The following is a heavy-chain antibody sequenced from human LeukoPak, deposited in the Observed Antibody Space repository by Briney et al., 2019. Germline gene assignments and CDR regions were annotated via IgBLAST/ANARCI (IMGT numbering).Heavy chain of an antibody. V-gene: IGHV1-18*04. CDR2: ISAYNGNT. CDR1: GYTFTSYY. Sequence: ASVKVSCKASGYTFTSYYMHWVRQAPGQGLEWMGWISAYNGNTNYAQKLQGRVTMTTDTSTSTAYMELRSLRSDDTAVYYCARSSWYVLPCDYWGQGTLVTVSS. CDR3: ARSSWYVLPCDY. J-gene: IGHJ4*02. D-gene: IGHD6-13*01.